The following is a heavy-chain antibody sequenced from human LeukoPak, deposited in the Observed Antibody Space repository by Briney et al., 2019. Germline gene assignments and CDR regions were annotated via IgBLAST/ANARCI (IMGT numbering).Heavy chain of an antibody. CDR1: GGSTSSSSYY. D-gene: IGHD5-12*01. J-gene: IGHJ4*02. CDR2: IYYSGST. V-gene: IGHV4-39*01. Sequence: SETLSLTCTVSGGSTSSSSYYWGWIRQPPGKGLEWIGSIYYSGSTYYNPSLKSRVTISVDTSKNQFSLKLSSVTAADTAVYYCARQYSGYDFPGFVDYWGQGTLVTVSS. CDR3: ARQYSGYDFPGFVDY.